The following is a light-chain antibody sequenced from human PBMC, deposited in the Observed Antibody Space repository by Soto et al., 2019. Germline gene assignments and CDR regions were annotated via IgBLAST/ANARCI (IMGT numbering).Light chain of an antibody. Sequence: DSVVTQSTDYLAVSLGERATINCKSSQTVLYSSNNKNYLAWYQQKPGQPPKLLIYWASTRESGVPDRFSGSGSGTDFTLTISSLQAEDVAVYYCQQYYSIPRTFGQGTKVDIK. CDR3: QQYYSIPRT. J-gene: IGKJ1*01. CDR2: WAS. V-gene: IGKV4-1*01. CDR1: QTVLYSSNNKNY.